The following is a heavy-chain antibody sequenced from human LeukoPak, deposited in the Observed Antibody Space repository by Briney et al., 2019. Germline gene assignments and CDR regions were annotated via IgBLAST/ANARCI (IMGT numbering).Heavy chain of an antibody. V-gene: IGHV1-2*02. CDR3: ARDLYGDHGDY. Sequence: ASVKVSCKASGYTFTGYYMHWVRQAPGQGLEWMGWINPNSDGTNYAQKFQGRVTMTRDTSISTAYMELSRLRSDDTAVYYCARDLYGDHGDYWGQGTLVTVSS. CDR2: INPNSDGT. D-gene: IGHD4-17*01. J-gene: IGHJ4*02. CDR1: GYTFTGYY.